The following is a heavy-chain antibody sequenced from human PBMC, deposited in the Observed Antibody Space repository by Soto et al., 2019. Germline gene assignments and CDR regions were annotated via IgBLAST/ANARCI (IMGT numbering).Heavy chain of an antibody. CDR2: IYYSGST. J-gene: IGHJ4*02. CDR3: ARLLYDSRGYYYFDY. CDR1: GGSISSYY. V-gene: IGHV4-59*12. D-gene: IGHD3-22*01. Sequence: PSETLSLTCSVSGGSISSYYWSWIRQSPGKGLEWIGYIYYSGSTNFNPSLKSRVTISVDMSNNQFSLKLSSVTAADTAVYYCARLLYDSRGYYYFDYWGRGTLVTVSS.